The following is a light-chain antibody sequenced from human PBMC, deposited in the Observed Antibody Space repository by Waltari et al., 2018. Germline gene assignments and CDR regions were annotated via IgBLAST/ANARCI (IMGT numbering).Light chain of an antibody. CDR2: QDI. Sequence: SYELTQPPSVSVSPGQTASITCSGVKLGNKYVCWYQQKPGQSPVLVIYQDIRRPSGIPERFSGSNSGNTATLTISGTQAMDEADYYCQAWDSSTAWVFGTGTKVTVL. V-gene: IGLV3-1*01. CDR1: KLGNKY. J-gene: IGLJ1*01. CDR3: QAWDSSTAWV.